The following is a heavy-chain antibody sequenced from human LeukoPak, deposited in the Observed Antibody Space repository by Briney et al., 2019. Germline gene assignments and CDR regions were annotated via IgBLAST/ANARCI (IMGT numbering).Heavy chain of an antibody. CDR2: ISYSGIT. D-gene: IGHD6-19*01. Sequence: SEPLSPTCTVSGASISSYYWSWTRQPPGKGLEWIPYISYSGITKYNPSLKSRVTISVDTSKSQLFLKLSSVTAGDTAVYYCARDRENGGGWCGLGYWGQGTGLTVSS. CDR3: ARDRENGGGWCGLGY. CDR1: GASISSYY. V-gene: IGHV4-59*01. J-gene: IGHJ4*02.